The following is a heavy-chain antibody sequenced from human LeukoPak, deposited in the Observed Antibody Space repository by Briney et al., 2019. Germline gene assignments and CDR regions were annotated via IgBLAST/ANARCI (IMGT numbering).Heavy chain of an antibody. D-gene: IGHD6-13*01. CDR1: GGSISSGPYY. Sequence: SETLSVTCTVSGGSISSGPYYWNWFRQPAGKGLEWIGRSSTRGSSNYNPSLKSRLTLSIDMSNNQFSLSLNSVTAADTATYYCARDLLRGESGSWFEAFDIWGQGTMVTVSS. J-gene: IGHJ3*02. CDR3: ARDLLRGESGSWFEAFDI. V-gene: IGHV4-61*02. CDR2: SSTRGSS.